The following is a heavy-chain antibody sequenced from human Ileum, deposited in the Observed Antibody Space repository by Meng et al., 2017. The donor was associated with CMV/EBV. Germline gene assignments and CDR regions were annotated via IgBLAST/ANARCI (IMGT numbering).Heavy chain of an antibody. Sequence: SLRLSCADSGFTFSDYQMSWIRQAPGKGLEWVSYISPSGSSIYYADSVKGRFTISRDNAKNSMYLQMNSLRAEDTAVYYCTSPPAGGWGQGTLVTVSS. CDR2: ISPSGSSI. V-gene: IGHV3-11*01. CDR3: TSPPAGG. CDR1: GFTFSDYQ. J-gene: IGHJ4*02. D-gene: IGHD3-16*01.